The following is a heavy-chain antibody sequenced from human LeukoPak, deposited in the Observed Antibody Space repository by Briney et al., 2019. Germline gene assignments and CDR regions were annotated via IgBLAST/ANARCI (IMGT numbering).Heavy chain of an antibody. J-gene: IGHJ6*02. CDR1: GGSISSYY. CDR2: IYYSGST. CDR3: ARAWANYYYYGMDV. V-gene: IGHV4-59*01. D-gene: IGHD5-12*01. Sequence: PSETLSLTCTVSGGSISSYYWSSIRQPPGKGLEWIGYIYYSGSTNYNPSLKSRVTISVDTSKNQFSLKLSSVTAADTAVYYCARAWANYYYYGMDVWGQGTTVTVSS.